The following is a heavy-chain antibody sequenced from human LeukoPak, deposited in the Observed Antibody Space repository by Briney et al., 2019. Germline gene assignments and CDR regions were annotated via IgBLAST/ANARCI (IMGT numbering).Heavy chain of an antibody. CDR2: ISGSGGST. Sequence: GGSLRLSCAASGFTFSSYAMSWVRQAPGKGLEWASAISGSGGSTYYADSVKGRFTISRDNSKNTLYLQMNSLRAEDTAVYYCAKGRYYDFWSAPGYWGQGTLVTVSS. D-gene: IGHD3-3*01. CDR3: AKGRYYDFWSAPGY. V-gene: IGHV3-23*01. CDR1: GFTFSSYA. J-gene: IGHJ4*02.